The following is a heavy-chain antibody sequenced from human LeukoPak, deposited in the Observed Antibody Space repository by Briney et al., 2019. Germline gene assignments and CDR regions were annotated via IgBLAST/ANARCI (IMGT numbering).Heavy chain of an antibody. D-gene: IGHD3-22*01. CDR1: GYTLTDYT. CDR3: ANPRYDSSGYYYVH. V-gene: IGHV1-3*01. Sequence: ASVKDSCKPSGYTLTDYTMHWLRQAPGQRLDWMGWIDGGSGNTKYSPEFQGRVTITRDTSASTAYMELSSLRSEDTAAYYCANPRYDSSGYYYVHWGQGTLVTVSS. J-gene: IGHJ4*02. CDR2: IDGGSGNT.